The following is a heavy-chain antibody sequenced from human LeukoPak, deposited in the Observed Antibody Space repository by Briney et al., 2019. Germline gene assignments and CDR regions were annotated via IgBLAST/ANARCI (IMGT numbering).Heavy chain of an antibody. CDR3: ARGPIDYYDSSGLSWFDP. CDR1: GFTFSSYV. Sequence: PGRSLRLSCAASGFTFSSYVMHWVRQAPGRGLGWVAVIWYDGSNKYYADSVKGRFTISRDNSKNTLYLQMNSLRAEDTAVYYCARGPIDYYDSSGLSWFDPWGQGTLVTVSS. J-gene: IGHJ5*02. CDR2: IWYDGSNK. V-gene: IGHV3-33*01. D-gene: IGHD3-22*01.